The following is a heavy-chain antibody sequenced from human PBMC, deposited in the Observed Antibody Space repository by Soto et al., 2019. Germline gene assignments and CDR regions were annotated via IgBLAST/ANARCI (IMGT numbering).Heavy chain of an antibody. CDR3: ARVGGVAARTFDY. J-gene: IGHJ4*02. CDR1: GGSVNDFY. CDR2: IYYSGST. D-gene: IGHD6-6*01. Sequence: SESLSLTCTVSGGSVNDFYWSWIRQPPGKGLEWIGYIYYSGSTDYNPSLKGRVTISVDTSKNQFSLKLRSVTAADTAVYYCARVGGVAARTFDYWGQGTLVTVSS. V-gene: IGHV4-59*02.